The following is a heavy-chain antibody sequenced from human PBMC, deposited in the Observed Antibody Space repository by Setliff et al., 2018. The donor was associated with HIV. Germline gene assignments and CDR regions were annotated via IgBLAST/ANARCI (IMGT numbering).Heavy chain of an antibody. Sequence: PGGSLRLSCAASGFTFNSYWMHWVRQAPGKGLMWVSHINNDETITKYADSVKGRFTISRDNAKNTVYLQMSSLRPEDTAVYYCATLWMRGGYFDTWGQGTLVTVSS. D-gene: IGHD2-15*01. CDR1: GFTFNSYW. J-gene: IGHJ4*02. CDR2: INNDETIT. CDR3: ATLWMRGGYFDT. V-gene: IGHV3-74*01.